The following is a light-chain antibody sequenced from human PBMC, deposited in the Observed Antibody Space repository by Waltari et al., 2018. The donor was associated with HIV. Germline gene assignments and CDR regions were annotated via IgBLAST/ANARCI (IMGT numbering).Light chain of an antibody. CDR2: AAS. V-gene: IGKV1-39*01. CDR1: QSISNY. J-gene: IGKJ2*01. Sequence: DIQMTQSPPSLSASVGDRVTITCRASQSISNYLNWYQQKPGKAPKFLMYAASTLQSGVPSRFSGSGSGTDFTLTISSLQPEDFATYYCQQSYSSPMYTFGQGTKLEIK. CDR3: QQSYSSPMYT.